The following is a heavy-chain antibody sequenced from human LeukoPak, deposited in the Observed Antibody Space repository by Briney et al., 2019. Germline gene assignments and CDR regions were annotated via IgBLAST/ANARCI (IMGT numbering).Heavy chain of an antibody. V-gene: IGHV3-72*01. CDR3: ARGPDYFDY. CDR1: GFSFSDHY. J-gene: IGHJ4*02. Sequence: GGSLRLSCAASGFSFSDHYIDWVRQAPGKGREWVGLTRNKANSYTTEYAASVKGRFTISRDDSKNSLYLQMNSLKTEDTAVYYCARGPDYFDYWGQGTLVTVSS. CDR2: TRNKANSYTT.